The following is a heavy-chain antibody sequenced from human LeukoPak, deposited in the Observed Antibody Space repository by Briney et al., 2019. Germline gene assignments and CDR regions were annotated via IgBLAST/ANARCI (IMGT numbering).Heavy chain of an antibody. D-gene: IGHD2-2*01. CDR2: IYTSGST. J-gene: IGHJ5*02. CDR1: GGSISSYY. CDR3: ARDLSRGYCSSTSCSGRPSPKGWFDP. V-gene: IGHV4-4*07. Sequence: SETLSPTCTVSGGSISSYYWSWIRQPAGKGLEWIGRIYTSGSTNYNPSLKSRVTMSVDTSKNQFSLKLSSVTAADTAVYYCARDLSRGYCSSTSCSGRPSPKGWFDPWGQGTLVTVSS.